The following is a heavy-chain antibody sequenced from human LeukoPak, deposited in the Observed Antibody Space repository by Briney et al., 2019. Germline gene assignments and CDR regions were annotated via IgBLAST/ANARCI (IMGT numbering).Heavy chain of an antibody. J-gene: IGHJ3*02. Sequence: GGSLRLSCAASGFTVSSNYMSWVRQAPGKGLEWVSVIYSGGSTYYADSVKGRFTISRDNSKNTLYLQMNSLRAEDTAVYYCARDLGMVRGTDAFDIWGQGTMVTVSS. D-gene: IGHD3-10*01. CDR2: IYSGGST. CDR3: ARDLGMVRGTDAFDI. CDR1: GFTVSSNY. V-gene: IGHV3-66*01.